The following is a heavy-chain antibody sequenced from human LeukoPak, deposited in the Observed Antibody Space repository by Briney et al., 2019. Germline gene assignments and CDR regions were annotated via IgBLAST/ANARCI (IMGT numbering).Heavy chain of an antibody. CDR2: ISGSGGST. CDR1: GFTFSTYG. Sequence: GGSLRLSCAASGFTFSTYGMSWVRQAPGKGLEWVSVISGSGGSTYYADSVKGRFIISRDNSKNTLYLQMNSLRAEDTAVYYCAKHYGDLGLDYWGQGTLVTVSS. V-gene: IGHV3-23*01. D-gene: IGHD4-17*01. CDR3: AKHYGDLGLDY. J-gene: IGHJ4*02.